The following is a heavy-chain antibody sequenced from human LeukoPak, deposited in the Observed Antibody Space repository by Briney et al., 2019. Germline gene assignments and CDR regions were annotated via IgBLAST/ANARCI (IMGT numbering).Heavy chain of an antibody. CDR2: IYYSGST. Sequence: PSETLSLTCTVSGGSISSSSYYWGWIRQPPGKGLEWIGSIYYSGSTHYNPSLKSRVTISVDTSKNQFSLKLYSVTAADTAVYYCARVQVGSWYWGQGTLVTVSS. V-gene: IGHV4-39*07. CDR1: GGSISSSSYY. D-gene: IGHD6-13*01. J-gene: IGHJ4*02. CDR3: ARVQVGSWY.